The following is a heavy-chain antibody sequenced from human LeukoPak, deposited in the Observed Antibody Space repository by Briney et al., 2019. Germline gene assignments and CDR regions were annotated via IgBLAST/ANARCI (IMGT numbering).Heavy chain of an antibody. J-gene: IGHJ4*02. CDR2: INTNTGNP. V-gene: IGHV7-4-1*02. CDR3: AREGTIFGVVKIDY. Sequence: GASVKVSCKASGYTFTSYAMNWVRQPPGQGLEWMGWINTNTGNPTYAQGFTGRFVFSLDTSVSTAYLQISSLKAEDTAVYYCAREGTIFGVVKIDYWGQGTLVTVSS. CDR1: GYTFTSYA. D-gene: IGHD3-3*01.